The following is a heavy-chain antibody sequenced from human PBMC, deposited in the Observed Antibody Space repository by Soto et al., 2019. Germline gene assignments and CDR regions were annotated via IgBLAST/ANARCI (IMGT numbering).Heavy chain of an antibody. CDR3: ARDTRSSRYASSDYSQYWSIEL. CDR2: IYQSGST. Sequence: QLQLQESGSGLVKPSQTLSLTCAVSCGSISSGGYSWSWIRQPPGKGLEWIGYIYQSGSTYYNPSLSSRVHISVDRSKYHFALQLSSVTAADTAVYYCARDTRSSRYASSDYSQYWSIELWGRGTLVTLSS. V-gene: IGHV4-30-2*01. J-gene: IGHJ2*01. CDR1: CGSISSGGYS. D-gene: IGHD3-22*01.